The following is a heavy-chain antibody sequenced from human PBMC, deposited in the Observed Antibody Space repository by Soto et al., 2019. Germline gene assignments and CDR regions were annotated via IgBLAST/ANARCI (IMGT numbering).Heavy chain of an antibody. CDR2: VYHTGRT. J-gene: IGHJ4*02. CDR1: GGSFKSGSYS. D-gene: IGHD3-3*01. Sequence: QVQLQESGPGLVKPSETLSLTSTVSGGSFKSGSYSWSWIRQPQGKGLEWIGYVYHTGRTTYNPSLKSRVSISMDTSKNQFSLNLDSVTAADTAVYFCARDFAFFDSWGQGTLVTVSS. CDR3: ARDFAFFDS. V-gene: IGHV4-61*01.